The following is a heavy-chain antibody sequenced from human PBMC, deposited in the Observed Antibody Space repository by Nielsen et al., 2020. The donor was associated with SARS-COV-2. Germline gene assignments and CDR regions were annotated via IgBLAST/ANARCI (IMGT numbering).Heavy chain of an antibody. D-gene: IGHD6-13*01. CDR3: AKTRFGSSWYYFDY. CDR1: GFTFSSYA. V-gene: IGHV3-23*01. Sequence: GGSLRLSCAASGFTFSSYAMSWVRQAPGKGLEWVSAISGSGGSTYYADSVKGRFTISRDNSKDTLYLQMNSLRAEDTAVYYCAKTRFGSSWYYFDYWGQGTLVTVSS. CDR2: ISGSGGST. J-gene: IGHJ4*02.